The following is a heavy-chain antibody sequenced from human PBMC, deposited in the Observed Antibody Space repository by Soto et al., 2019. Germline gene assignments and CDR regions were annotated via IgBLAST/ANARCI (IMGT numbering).Heavy chain of an antibody. CDR3: TTDGSGYDSGGVGYYYGMDV. J-gene: IGHJ6*02. D-gene: IGHD5-12*01. CDR2: IKSKTDGGTT. V-gene: IGHV3-15*07. Sequence: GGSLRLSCAASGFTFSNAWMNWVRQAPGKGLEWVGRIKSKTDGGTTDYAAPVKGRFTISRDDSKNTLYLQMNSLKTEDTAVYYCTTDGSGYDSGGVGYYYGMDVWGQGTTVTVSS. CDR1: GFTFSNAW.